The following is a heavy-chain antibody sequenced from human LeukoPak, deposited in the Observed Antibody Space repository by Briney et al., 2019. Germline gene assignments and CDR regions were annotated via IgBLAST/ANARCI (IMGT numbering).Heavy chain of an antibody. V-gene: IGHV3-33*01. J-gene: IGHJ6*02. Sequence: PGRSLRLSCAASGFTFSSYGMHWVRQAPGKGLEWVAVIWYDGSNKYYADSVKGRFTISRDNSKNTLYLQMNSLRAEDTAVYYCARAPSYYYYGMDVWGQGTTVTVSS. CDR2: IWYDGSNK. CDR3: ARAPSYYYYGMDV. CDR1: GFTFSSYG.